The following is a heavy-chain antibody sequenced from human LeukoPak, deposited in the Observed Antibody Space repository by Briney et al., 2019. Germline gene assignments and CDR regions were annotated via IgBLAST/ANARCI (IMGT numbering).Heavy chain of an antibody. V-gene: IGHV3-74*01. CDR3: ARDPSFSVPYYYYGMDV. CDR1: GFTFSSYW. Sequence: GGSLRLSCAASGFTFSSYWMHWVRQAPGKGLVWVSRINTDGSSTTYADSVKGRFTISRDNAKNTLYLQMISLRAEDTAVYYCARDPSFSVPYYYYGMDVWGQGTTVTVSS. D-gene: IGHD3-10*01. J-gene: IGHJ6*02. CDR2: INTDGSST.